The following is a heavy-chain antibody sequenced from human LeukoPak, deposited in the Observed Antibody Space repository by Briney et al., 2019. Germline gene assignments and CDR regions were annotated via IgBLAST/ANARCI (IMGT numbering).Heavy chain of an antibody. CDR3: ARGLPRGNYFDY. CDR2: INPNTGGT. D-gene: IGHD1-26*01. Sequence: ASVKVSCKASGYTFTDYYIHWVRQAPGQGLEWMGWINPNTGGTIFAENFQGRVTMTRDTSINTAYLELRSLRSDDTAVYYCARGLPRGNYFDYWGQGPLVTVSS. CDR1: GYTFTDYY. V-gene: IGHV1-2*02. J-gene: IGHJ4*02.